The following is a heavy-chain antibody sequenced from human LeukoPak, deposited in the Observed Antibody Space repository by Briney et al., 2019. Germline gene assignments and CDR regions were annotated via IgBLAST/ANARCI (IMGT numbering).Heavy chain of an antibody. CDR2: IKSKTHGETT. CDR1: GFTFSNAW. J-gene: IGHJ4*02. Sequence: GGSLRLSCAASGFTFSNAWMNWVRQAPGGGLEWVDHIKSKTHGETTEYGAPVRGRFSISRDDSKTMVYLQMNRLKSEDTAVYYCTTGLQRGLAVPGTGGFDYWGPGALVTVSS. CDR3: TTGLQRGLAVPGTGGFDY. D-gene: IGHD6-19*01. V-gene: IGHV3-15*07.